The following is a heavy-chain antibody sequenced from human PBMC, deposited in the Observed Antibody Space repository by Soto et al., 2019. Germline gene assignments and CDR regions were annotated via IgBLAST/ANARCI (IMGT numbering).Heavy chain of an antibody. J-gene: IGHJ4*02. Sequence: PSETLSLTCTVSGGSISSSSYYWGWIRQSPGKGLEWIGNIYYSGSTYYRPSLKSRVTISVDTSKNQFSLKLTSVTAADTAVYYCATESGSTYGYFDYWGQGTQVTVSS. D-gene: IGHD4-17*01. CDR2: IYYSGST. CDR3: ATESGSTYGYFDY. CDR1: GGSISSSSYY. V-gene: IGHV4-39*01.